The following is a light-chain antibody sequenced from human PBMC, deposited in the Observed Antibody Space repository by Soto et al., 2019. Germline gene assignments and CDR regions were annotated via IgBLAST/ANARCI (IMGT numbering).Light chain of an antibody. CDR3: QQYENLPLT. V-gene: IGKV1-33*01. Sequence: DIQMTQSPSSLSASVGDRVTITCQASQDINNYLNWYQQKPGKAPNLLIYAASNLETGVPSRFSGTGSGTDFTFTISGLQPEDVATYYCQQYENLPLTFGGGTKVDIK. CDR2: AAS. CDR1: QDINNY. J-gene: IGKJ4*01.